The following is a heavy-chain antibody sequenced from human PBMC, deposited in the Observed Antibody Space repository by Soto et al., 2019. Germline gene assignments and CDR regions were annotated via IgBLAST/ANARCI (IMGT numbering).Heavy chain of an antibody. CDR3: ARLGGYASVGYYYLWDS. V-gene: IGHV4-39*01. CDR2: INHSGST. Sequence: SETLSLTCRVSDGSMNSDSSYWGWIRQPPGKGLEWIGVINHSGSTYHNLSLKGRVTMSVDASRNQFSLKLTSMTAADTAVYYCARLGGYASVGYYYLWDSWGQGTLVTVSS. CDR1: DGSMNSDSSY. D-gene: IGHD3-22*01. J-gene: IGHJ4*02.